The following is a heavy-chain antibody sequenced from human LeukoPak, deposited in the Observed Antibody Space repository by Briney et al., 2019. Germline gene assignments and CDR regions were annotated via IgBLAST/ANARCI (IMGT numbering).Heavy chain of an antibody. CDR2: ISGSGENT. V-gene: IGHV3-23*01. J-gene: IGHJ4*02. D-gene: IGHD2-2*02. CDR1: GFTFSKYA. CDR3: ARGYMTADY. Sequence: GGSLRLSCAASGFTFSKYAMTWVRQAPGKGLEWVSVISGSGENTDYADSVKGRFTISRDNSKNTLSLQMNSLRAGDTAVYYCARGYMTADYWGQGSLVTVSS.